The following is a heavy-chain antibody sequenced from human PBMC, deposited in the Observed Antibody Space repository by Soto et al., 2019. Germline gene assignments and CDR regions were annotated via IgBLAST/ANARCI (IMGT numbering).Heavy chain of an antibody. CDR1: GYTFTSYG. D-gene: IGHD5-12*01. V-gene: IGHV1-18*04. CDR2: ISVYNGNT. CDR3: ATSYDSGFDP. J-gene: IGHJ5*02. Sequence: ASVKVSCKASGYTFTSYGISWVRQAPGQGLEWMGWISVYNGNTDYAQKFQGRVTMTTDTSTSTAYMELRSLRSDDTAVYYCATSYDSGFDPWGQGTLVTVSS.